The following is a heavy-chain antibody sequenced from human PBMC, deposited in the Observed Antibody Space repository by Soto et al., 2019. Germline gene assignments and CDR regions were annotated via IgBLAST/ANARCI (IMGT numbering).Heavy chain of an antibody. J-gene: IGHJ3*02. D-gene: IGHD2-15*01. CDR3: VRDQWYAFDI. Sequence: EVQLVESGGGLVQPGGSLRLSCAASGFTFGTYTMNWVRQAPGKGLEWVSYTTRSDVTYYADSVKGRFSVSRDNAKDSLYLQMNNLRAEDTAVYYCVRDQWYAFDIWGQGTMVTVYS. CDR2: TTRSDVT. V-gene: IGHV3-48*01. CDR1: GFTFGTYT.